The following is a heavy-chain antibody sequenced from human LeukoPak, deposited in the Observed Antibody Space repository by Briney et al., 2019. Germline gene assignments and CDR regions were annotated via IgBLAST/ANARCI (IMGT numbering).Heavy chain of an antibody. CDR2: MNPNSGNT. J-gene: IGHJ6*03. CDR1: GYTFTSYD. D-gene: IGHD3-22*01. V-gene: IGHV1-8*01. Sequence: ASVTVSCKASGYTFTSYDVNWVRQAPGQGLEWMGWMNPNSGNTGYAQKFQGRVTMTRNTSISTAYMELSSLRSEDTAVYYCARVVVITPNYYYYMDVWGKGTTVTVSS. CDR3: ARVVVITPNYYYYMDV.